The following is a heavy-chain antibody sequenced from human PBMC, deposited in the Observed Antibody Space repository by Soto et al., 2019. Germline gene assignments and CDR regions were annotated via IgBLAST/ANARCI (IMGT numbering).Heavy chain of an antibody. CDR1: GFTFSTYA. CDR2: ITGSGATT. V-gene: IGHV3-23*01. D-gene: IGHD2-8*01. CDR3: ARGLRVLMVYAIGY. Sequence: PGESLKISCAASGFTFSTYAMNWVRQAPRKGLEWVSTITGSGATTYYADSVKGRFTISRDNSENTLYLQMNSLRSEDTAVYYCARGLRVLMVYAIGYWGQGTLVTVSS. J-gene: IGHJ4*02.